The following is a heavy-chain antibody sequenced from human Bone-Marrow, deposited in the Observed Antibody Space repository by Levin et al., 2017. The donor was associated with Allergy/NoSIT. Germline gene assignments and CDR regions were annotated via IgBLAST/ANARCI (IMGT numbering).Heavy chain of an antibody. J-gene: IGHJ4*02. V-gene: IGHV3-74*01. CDR3: ARSQFDL. CDR1: GFIFSAYW. Sequence: HPGGSLRLSCAASGFIFSAYWMLWVRQVPGKGLVWVSRINSDGSITGYADSVKGRFTISRDNAKNTLYLEMNSLTAEDTAVYYCARSQFDLWGQGTLVTVSS. CDR2: INSDGSIT.